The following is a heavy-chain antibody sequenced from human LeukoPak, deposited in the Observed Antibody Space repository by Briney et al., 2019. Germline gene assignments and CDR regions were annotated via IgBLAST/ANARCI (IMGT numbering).Heavy chain of an antibody. D-gene: IGHD3-22*01. CDR3: ARESSGYFY. CDR2: ISSSSSFR. V-gene: IGHV3-21*01. CDR1: GFSLSSYA. Sequence: GGSLRLSCAASGFSLSSYAMSWVRQAPGKGLEWVSSISSSSSFRYYADSVKGRFTISRDNAKNSLYLQMNSLRAEDTAVYYCARESSGYFYWGQGTLVTVSS. J-gene: IGHJ4*02.